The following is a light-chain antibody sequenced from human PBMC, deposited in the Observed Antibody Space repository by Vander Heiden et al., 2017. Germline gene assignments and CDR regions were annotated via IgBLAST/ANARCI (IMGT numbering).Light chain of an antibody. CDR1: HIISNY. V-gene: IGKV1-12*02. J-gene: IGKJ3*01. CDR3: QQANSFPFT. Sequence: IQMTQSPSFVSASVGDRVTITCRASHIISNYLAWYQQKPGKAPKLLIYGASNLQSGVPSRFSGTGSGTDFTLTISSLQPEDFATYYCQQANSFPFTFGPGTRVDIK. CDR2: GAS.